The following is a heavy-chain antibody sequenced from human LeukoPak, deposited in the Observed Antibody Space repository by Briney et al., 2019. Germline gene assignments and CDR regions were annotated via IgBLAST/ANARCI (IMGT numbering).Heavy chain of an antibody. J-gene: IGHJ3*02. CDR3: ARVRGSGSLDAFDI. D-gene: IGHD3-10*01. V-gene: IGHV3-23*01. CDR2: ISGSGGST. Sequence: GGSLRLSCAASGFTFSSYAMSWVRQAPGRGLEWVSAISGSGGSTYYADSVKGRFTISRDNSKNSLYLQMNSLRAEDTAVYYCARVRGSGSLDAFDIWGQGTMVTVSS. CDR1: GFTFSSYA.